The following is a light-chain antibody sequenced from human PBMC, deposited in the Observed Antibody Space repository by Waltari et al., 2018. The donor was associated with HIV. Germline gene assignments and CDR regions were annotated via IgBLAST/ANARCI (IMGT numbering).Light chain of an antibody. Sequence: QSVLTQPPSESGVPGQKVFISCSGSTSDIGNNHVYWFQQFPGVPPKLLTYKKNTRPSAGPDRFSGSKSGTSASLAISVLRTDDDSEIYCATWDDTRSGWVFGGGTKLTVL. J-gene: IGLJ3*02. CDR2: KKN. CDR1: TSDIGNNH. V-gene: IGLV1-47*01. CDR3: ATWDDTRSGWV.